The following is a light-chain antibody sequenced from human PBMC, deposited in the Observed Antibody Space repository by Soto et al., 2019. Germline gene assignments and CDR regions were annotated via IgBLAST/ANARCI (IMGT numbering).Light chain of an antibody. CDR2: EVS. CDR1: SSDVGSYNL. CDR3: CSYAGSSTWV. Sequence: QSALTQPASVSGCPGQSITISCTGTSSDVGSYNLVSWYQQHPGKAPKLMIYEVSKRPSGVSNRFSGSKSGNTASLTISGLQAEDEADYYCCSYAGSSTWVFGGRTKLTVL. J-gene: IGLJ3*02. V-gene: IGLV2-23*02.